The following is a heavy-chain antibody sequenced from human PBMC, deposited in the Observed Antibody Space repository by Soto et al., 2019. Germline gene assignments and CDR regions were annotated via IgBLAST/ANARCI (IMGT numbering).Heavy chain of an antibody. CDR3: ARDGGYPRYSNVAFDY. CDR1: GFTFSIYG. D-gene: IGHD5-12*01. CDR2: IWYDGSNK. Sequence: PGGSLRLSCAASGFTFSIYGMHWVRQAPGKGLEWVAVIWYDGSNKYYADSVKGRFTISRDNSKNTLYLQMNSLRAEDTAVYYCARDGGYPRYSNVAFDYWGQGTLVTVSS. V-gene: IGHV3-33*01. J-gene: IGHJ4*02.